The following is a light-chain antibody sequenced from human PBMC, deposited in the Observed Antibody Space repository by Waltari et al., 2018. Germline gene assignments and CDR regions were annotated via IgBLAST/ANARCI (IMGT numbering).Light chain of an antibody. CDR1: QDISSA. V-gene: IGKV1-NL1*01. J-gene: IGKJ2*01. CDR2: AAS. Sequence: IQMTQSPSSLSASVGDKVTITCRASQDISSALAWYQQKPGKAPKLLVYAASRLEAGVPARFSGSGSGAEYTLSISGLQPEDFATYYCQQYRSPPPGYSFGQGTRLQI. CDR3: QQYRSPPPGYS.